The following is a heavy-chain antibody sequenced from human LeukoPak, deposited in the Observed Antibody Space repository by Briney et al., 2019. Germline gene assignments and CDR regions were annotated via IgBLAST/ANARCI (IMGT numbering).Heavy chain of an antibody. CDR3: ARQASPPPNPGSSSPSGLDY. CDR2: IYPGDSET. V-gene: IGHV5-51*01. Sequence: GESLKISCKGSGYSFTTSWIVWVRQMPGKGLEWMGIIYPGDSETTYSPSFQGQVTISADKSISTAYLQWSSLKASDTAMYYCARQASPPPNPGSSSPSGLDYWGQGTLVTVSS. D-gene: IGHD6-6*01. CDR1: GYSFTTSW. J-gene: IGHJ4*02.